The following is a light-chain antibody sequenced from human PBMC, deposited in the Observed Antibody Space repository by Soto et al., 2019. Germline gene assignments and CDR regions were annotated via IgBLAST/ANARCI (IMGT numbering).Light chain of an antibody. CDR3: QQRGNRSPWT. J-gene: IGKJ1*01. V-gene: IGKV3-11*01. CDR1: RSISTY. CDR2: EAL. Sequence: ETVLTQSPATLSLSPGERATLSCRASRSISTYLAWYQQKPGQAPRLLIYEALNRATGIPARFSGSGSGTDFTLTISSLEPEDFAVYYGQQRGNRSPWTFGRGTKV.